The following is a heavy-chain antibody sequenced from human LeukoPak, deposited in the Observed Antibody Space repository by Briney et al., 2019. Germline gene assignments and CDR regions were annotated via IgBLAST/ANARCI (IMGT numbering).Heavy chain of an antibody. CDR1: GFTFTTYS. Sequence: GGSLRLSCTASGFTFTTYSMDWVRQAPGKGLEWVSSIDNSGTYIYYADSVKGQFTISRDNSKNSLYLQMNSLRAEDTAVYYCASANPILLDYYYYYYMDVWGKGTTVTVSS. CDR2: IDNSGTYI. V-gene: IGHV3-21*01. CDR3: ASANPILLDYYYYYYMDV. D-gene: IGHD3-3*01. J-gene: IGHJ6*03.